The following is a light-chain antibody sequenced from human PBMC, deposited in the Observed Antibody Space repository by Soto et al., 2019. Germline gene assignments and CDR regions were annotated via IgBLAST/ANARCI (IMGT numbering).Light chain of an antibody. J-gene: IGKJ1*01. Sequence: DIQMTQSPSTLSASVGDRVTVTCRASQSISSWLAWYQQRPGQAPRLLIYAANRKTTDSPDRLTGSGSGTDFNLTISSLEPEDSGLYYCQQYAGAPWTFGPGTRVEIK. V-gene: IGKV1-5*01. CDR2: AAN. CDR3: QQYAGAPWT. CDR1: QSISSW.